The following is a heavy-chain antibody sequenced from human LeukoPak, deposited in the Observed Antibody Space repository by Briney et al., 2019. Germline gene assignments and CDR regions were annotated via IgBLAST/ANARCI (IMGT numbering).Heavy chain of an antibody. Sequence: TGGSLRLSCAASGFTFSSYAMSWVRQAPGKGLEWVSYISGSGSTIYYADSVKGRFTISRDNAKSSLYLQMSSLRAEDTAVYYCAELGITMIGGVWGKGTTVTISS. CDR2: ISGSGSTI. V-gene: IGHV3-48*03. CDR3: AELGITMIGGV. D-gene: IGHD3-10*02. J-gene: IGHJ6*04. CDR1: GFTFSSYA.